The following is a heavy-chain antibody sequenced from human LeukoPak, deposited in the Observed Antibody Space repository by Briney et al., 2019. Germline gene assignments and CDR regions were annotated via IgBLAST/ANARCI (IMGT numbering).Heavy chain of an antibody. V-gene: IGHV3-9*01. CDR1: GFTFDNYA. D-gene: IGHD3-10*01. CDR3: ARPGFGELFGYFDY. Sequence: GGSLRLSCAASGFTFDNYAMHWVRQAPGKGLEWISGISWNGGSIGYADSVKGRFTISRDNAKNSLYLQMNSLRAEDTALYYCARPGFGELFGYFDYWGQGTLVTVSS. J-gene: IGHJ4*02. CDR2: ISWNGGSI.